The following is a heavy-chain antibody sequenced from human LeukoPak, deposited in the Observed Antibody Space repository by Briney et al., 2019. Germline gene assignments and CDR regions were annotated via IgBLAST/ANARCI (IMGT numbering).Heavy chain of an antibody. CDR2: IKQDGSEK. Sequence: PGGSLRLSCAASGFTFSSYWMSWVRQAPGKGLEWVANIKQDGSEKYYVDSVKGRFTISRDNAKNSLYLQMNSLRAEGTAVYYCARDGWWELLRYFDYWGQGTLVTVSS. J-gene: IGHJ4*02. V-gene: IGHV3-7*01. CDR1: GFTFSSYW. D-gene: IGHD1-26*01. CDR3: ARDGWWELLRYFDY.